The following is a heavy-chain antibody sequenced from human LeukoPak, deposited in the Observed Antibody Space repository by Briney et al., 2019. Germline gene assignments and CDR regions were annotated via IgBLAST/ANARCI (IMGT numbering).Heavy chain of an antibody. CDR1: GYTFTSYY. Sequence: ASVKVSCKASGYTFTSYYMHWVRQAPGQGLEWMGIINPSGGSTSYAQKFQGRVTMTRDMSTSTVCMELSSLRSEDTAVYYCARATTVTTFDYWGQGTLVTVSS. CDR2: INPSGGST. V-gene: IGHV1-46*01. CDR3: ARATTVTTFDY. J-gene: IGHJ4*02. D-gene: IGHD4-17*01.